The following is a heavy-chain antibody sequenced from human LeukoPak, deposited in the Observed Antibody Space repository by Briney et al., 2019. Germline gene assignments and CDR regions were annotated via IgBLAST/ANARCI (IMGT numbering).Heavy chain of an antibody. J-gene: IGHJ6*02. CDR3: ARGFVDCSSTSCYFPLVYYYYGMDV. D-gene: IGHD2-2*01. V-gene: IGHV4-31*03. CDR2: IYYSGST. Sequence: SETLSLTCTVSGGSISSGGYYWSWIRQHPGKGLEWIGYIYYSGSTNYNPSLKSRVTISVDTSKNQFSLKLSSVTAADTAVYYCARGFVDCSSTSCYFPLVYYYYGMDVWGQGTTVTVSS. CDR1: GGSISSGGYY.